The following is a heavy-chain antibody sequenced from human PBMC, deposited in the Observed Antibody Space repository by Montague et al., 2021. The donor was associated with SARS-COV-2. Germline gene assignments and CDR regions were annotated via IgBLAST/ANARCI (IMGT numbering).Heavy chain of an antibody. CDR1: GVSITTYY. CDR3: ARGGGDYGGNPFDY. V-gene: IGHV4-59*01. D-gene: IGHD4-23*01. J-gene: IGHJ4*02. Sequence: SETLSLTCTVSGVSITTYYWSWIRQPPGKGLEWIGYIYYSGSTYYTPSLKSRVSFSVDASKNEFSLTLTSVSAADTAVYYCARGGGDYGGNPFDYWGQGTLVTVSS. CDR2: IYYSGST.